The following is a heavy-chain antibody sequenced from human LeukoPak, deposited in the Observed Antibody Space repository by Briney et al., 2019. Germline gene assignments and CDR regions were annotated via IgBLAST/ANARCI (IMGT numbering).Heavy chain of an antibody. J-gene: IGHJ4*02. CDR1: GFIFSNYG. V-gene: IGHV3-33*07. CDR3: ARDSRGGWSGYFDY. D-gene: IGHD6-19*01. Sequence: GRSLRLSCAASGFIFSNYGMYWVRQAPGEGLDWVAVIWHDGSAEFYADSVKGRFSISRDDSKNTVYLQMNSLRAEDTALYYCARDSRGGWSGYFDYWGQGIVATVSS. CDR2: IWHDGSAE.